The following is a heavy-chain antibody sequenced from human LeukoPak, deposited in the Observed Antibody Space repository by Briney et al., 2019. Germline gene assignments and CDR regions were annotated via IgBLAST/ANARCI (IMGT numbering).Heavy chain of an antibody. J-gene: IGHJ5*02. V-gene: IGHV3-30*02. D-gene: IGHD3-10*01. CDR1: GFTFSSYG. CDR2: IRYDGSNK. Sequence: PGGSLRLSCAASGFTFSSYGMHWVRQAPGKGLEWVAFIRYDGSNKYYADSVKGRFTISRDNSKNTLYLQMNSPRAEDTAVYYCAKDRRSTMVRGVILGWFDPWGQGTLVTVSS. CDR3: AKDRRSTMVRGVILGWFDP.